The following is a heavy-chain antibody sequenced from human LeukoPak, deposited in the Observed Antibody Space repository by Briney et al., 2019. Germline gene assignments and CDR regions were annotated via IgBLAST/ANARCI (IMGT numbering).Heavy chain of an antibody. CDR2: INHSGST. D-gene: IGHD3-22*01. CDR1: GGSFSGYY. J-gene: IGHJ4*02. CDR3: ARVISSGYSRFDY. Sequence: PSETLSLTCAVYGGSFSGYYWSWIRQPPGKELEWIGEINHSGSTNYNPSLKSRVTISVDTSKNQFSLKLSSVTAADTAVYYCARVISSGYSRFDYWGQGTLVTVSS. V-gene: IGHV4-34*01.